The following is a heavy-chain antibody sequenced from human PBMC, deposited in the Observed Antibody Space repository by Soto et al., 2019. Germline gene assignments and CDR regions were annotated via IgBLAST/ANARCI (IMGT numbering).Heavy chain of an antibody. CDR1: GFTFSNYG. CDR3: ARDHSGYYFDY. J-gene: IGHJ4*02. V-gene: IGHV3-33*01. D-gene: IGHD5-12*01. Sequence: QVQLVESGGGVVQPGRSLRLSCAASGFTFSNYGMHWVRQAPGKGLEWVAVIWYDGSNKYYADSVKGRFTISRDDSRDTLYLQMSSLRPEDTAVYYCARDHSGYYFDYWGQGPLVTVSS. CDR2: IWYDGSNK.